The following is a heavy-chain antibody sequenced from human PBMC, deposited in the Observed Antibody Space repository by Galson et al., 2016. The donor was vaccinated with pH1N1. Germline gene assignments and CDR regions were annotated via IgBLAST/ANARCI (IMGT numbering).Heavy chain of an antibody. CDR3: ASGRGGEAPFGY. CDR2: IYYTGNI. V-gene: IGHV4-38-2*01. CDR1: GYSINSGYY. D-gene: IGHD3-16*01. J-gene: IGHJ4*02. Sequence: TLSLTCAVSGYSINSGYYWGWVRQPPGKGLEWIASIYYTGNIYYNPSLKSRVSMSVDTSKNQFSLNLNSVTATDTALYYCASGRGGEAPFGYWGQGTLVTVSS.